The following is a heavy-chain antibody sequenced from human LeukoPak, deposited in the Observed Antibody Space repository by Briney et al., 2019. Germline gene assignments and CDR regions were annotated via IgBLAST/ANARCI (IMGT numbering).Heavy chain of an antibody. CDR2: INPNSGGT. CDR1: GYTFTGYY. V-gene: IGHV1-2*02. Sequence: VASVKVSCKASGYTFTGYYMHWVRQAPGQGLEWMGWINPNSGGTNYAQKFQGRVTVTRDTSISTAYMELSRLRSDDTAVYYCARGLYYYDSSGYYGYWGQGTLVTVSS. CDR3: ARGLYYYDSSGYYGY. D-gene: IGHD3-22*01. J-gene: IGHJ4*02.